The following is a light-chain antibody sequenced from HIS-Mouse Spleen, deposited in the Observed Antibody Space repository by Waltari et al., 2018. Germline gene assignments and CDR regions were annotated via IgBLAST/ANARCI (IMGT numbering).Light chain of an antibody. J-gene: IGLJ3*02. CDR1: SSDFGSYTL. CDR2: EGS. Sequence: QSALTQPPSVPGSPGQSITISCTGPSSDFGSYTLVSWYQQHPGKAPKLMIYEGSKRPSGVSNRFSGSKSGNTASLTISGLQAEDEADYYCCSYAGSSTWVFGGGTKLTVL. CDR3: CSYAGSSTWV. V-gene: IGLV2-23*01.